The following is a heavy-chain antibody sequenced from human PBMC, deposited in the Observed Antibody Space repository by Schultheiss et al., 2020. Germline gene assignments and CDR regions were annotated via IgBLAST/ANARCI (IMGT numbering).Heavy chain of an antibody. V-gene: IGHV1-2*06. D-gene: IGHD3-16*01. J-gene: IGHJ4*02. CDR3: AKEVGGGSYSDY. Sequence: ASVKVSCKASGYTFTGYYMHWVRQAPGQGLEWMGRINPNSGGTNYAQKFQGRVTMTRDTSISTAYMELSRLRSDDTAVYYCAKEVGGGSYSDYWGQGTLVTVSS. CDR2: INPNSGGT. CDR1: GYTFTGYY.